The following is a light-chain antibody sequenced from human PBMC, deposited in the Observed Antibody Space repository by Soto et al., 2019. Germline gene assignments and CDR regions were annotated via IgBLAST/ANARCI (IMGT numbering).Light chain of an antibody. CDR3: VLYMGSGSWV. CDR2: STN. J-gene: IGLJ3*02. V-gene: IGLV8-61*01. CDR1: SGSVSTSYY. Sequence: QTVVTQEPSFSVSPGGRVTLICGLSSGSVSTSYYPSWYQQTPGQAPRTLIYSTNTRSSGVPDRFSGSILGNKAALTITGAQADDESYYYCVLYMGSGSWVFGAGTQLTVL.